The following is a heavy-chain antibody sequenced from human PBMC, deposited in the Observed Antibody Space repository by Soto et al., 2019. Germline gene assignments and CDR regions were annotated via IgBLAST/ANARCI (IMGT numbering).Heavy chain of an antibody. CDR2: IWYDGSNK. CDR1: GFMFSSHG. J-gene: IGHJ4*02. Sequence: QVQLVESGGGVAQPGRSLRLSCAASGFMFSSHGMHWIRQAPGKGLEWVAVIWYDGSNKYYADSVKGRFTISRDNSKNTLYLQMNSLRVEDTAVHYCGPDTLDYWGQGTLVTVSS. V-gene: IGHV3-33*01. CDR3: GPDTLDY.